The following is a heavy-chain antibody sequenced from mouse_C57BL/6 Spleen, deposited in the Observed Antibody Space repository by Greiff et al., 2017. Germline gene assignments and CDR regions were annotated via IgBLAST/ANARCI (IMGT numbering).Heavy chain of an antibody. CDR3: ARDDYDSAMDY. CDR1: GFTFSDYG. CDR2: ISSGSSTI. J-gene: IGHJ4*01. V-gene: IGHV5-17*01. D-gene: IGHD2-4*01. Sequence: EVKLVESGGGLVKPGGSLKLSCAASGFTFSDYGMHWVRQAPEKGLEWVAYISSGSSTIYYADTVKGRFTISRDNAKNTLFLQMTSLRSEDTAMYYCARDDYDSAMDYWGQGTSVTVSS.